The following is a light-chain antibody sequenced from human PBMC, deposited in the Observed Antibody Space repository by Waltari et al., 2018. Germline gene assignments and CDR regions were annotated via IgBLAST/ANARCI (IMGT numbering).Light chain of an antibody. V-gene: IGKV3-20*01. CDR2: DAS. CDR3: QKYESLPAT. Sequence: IMLTQSPGTLSLSPGERATLSCRASQSVGRSLVWYQQKPGQAPRLLIYDASRRATGIPDRCSGSGFGTDFSLTISRLEPEDFAVYYCQKYESLPATFGQGTKVEIK. CDR1: QSVGRS. J-gene: IGKJ1*01.